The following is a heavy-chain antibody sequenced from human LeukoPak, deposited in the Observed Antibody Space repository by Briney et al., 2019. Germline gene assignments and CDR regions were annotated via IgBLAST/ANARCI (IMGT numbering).Heavy chain of an antibody. J-gene: IGHJ4*02. D-gene: IGHD6-19*01. CDR1: GGSISSGGYY. CDR2: IHYSGST. V-gene: IGHV4-31*03. Sequence: NPSETLSLTCTVSGGSISSGGYYWSWIRHLPGKGLEWIGYIHYSGSTYYNPSLKSRVTISVDTSKKEFSLKLSSVTAADTAVYYCARDRSSGWYFDSWGQGTLVSVSS. CDR3: ARDRSSGWYFDS.